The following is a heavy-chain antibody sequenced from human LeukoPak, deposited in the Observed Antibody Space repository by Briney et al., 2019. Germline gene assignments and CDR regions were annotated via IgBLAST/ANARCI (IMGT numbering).Heavy chain of an antibody. Sequence: GGSLRLSCAASGFTLSSYWMSWVRQAPGKGLEWVPNIKQDGSEKYYVDSVKGRFTISRDNAKNSLYLQMNSLRAEDTAVYYCARGSMGIWGQGTLVTVSS. CDR3: ARGSMGI. V-gene: IGHV3-7*01. CDR1: GFTLSSYW. CDR2: IKQDGSEK. J-gene: IGHJ4*02. D-gene: IGHD7-27*01.